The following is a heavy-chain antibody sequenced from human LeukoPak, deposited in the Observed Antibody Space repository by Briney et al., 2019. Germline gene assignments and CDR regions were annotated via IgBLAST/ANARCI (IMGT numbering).Heavy chain of an antibody. D-gene: IGHD5-24*01. CDR3: AKPMAHDPNWYFDL. V-gene: IGHV3-30*02. J-gene: IGHJ2*01. Sequence: GGSLRLSCAASGFTFSSYGMHWVRQAPGKGLEWVAFIRYDGSNKYYADSVKGRFTISRDNSKNTLYLQMNSLRAEDTAVYYCAKPMAHDPNWYFDLWGRGTLVTVSS. CDR2: IRYDGSNK. CDR1: GFTFSSYG.